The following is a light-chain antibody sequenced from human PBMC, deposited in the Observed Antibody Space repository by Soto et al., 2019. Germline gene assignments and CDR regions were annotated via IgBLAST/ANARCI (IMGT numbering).Light chain of an antibody. CDR3: QQYYSYRT. V-gene: IGKV1-8*01. Sequence: AIRMSQSPSSLSASTGDRVTITCRASQGISSYLAWYQQKPGKAPKLLIYAASTLQSGVPSRFSGSGSGTDFTLTISCLQSEDFATYYCQQYYSYRTFGQRTKVDIK. J-gene: IGKJ1*01. CDR1: QGISSY. CDR2: AAS.